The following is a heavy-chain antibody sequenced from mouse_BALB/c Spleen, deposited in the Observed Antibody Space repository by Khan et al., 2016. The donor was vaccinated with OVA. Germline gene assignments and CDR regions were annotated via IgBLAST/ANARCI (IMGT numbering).Heavy chain of an antibody. CDR3: ASELGRDYAMDY. CDR1: GYSITRDYA. J-gene: IGHJ4*01. D-gene: IGHD4-1*01. CDR2: ISNSGST. V-gene: IGHV3-2*02. Sequence: VQLKESGPGLVKPSQSLSLTCTVTGYSITRDYAWNWIRQFPGNKLEWMGYISNSGSTSYNPSLKSRISITRDTSKNQFFLQLNSVTTEDTATYYCASELGRDYAMDYWGQGTSVTVSS.